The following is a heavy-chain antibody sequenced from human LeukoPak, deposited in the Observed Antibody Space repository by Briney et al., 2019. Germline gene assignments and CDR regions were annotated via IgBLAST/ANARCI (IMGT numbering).Heavy chain of an antibody. CDR3: AKNTGQTSEYSYGFNW. CDR2: ISGNGEST. J-gene: IGHJ4*02. D-gene: IGHD5-18*01. Sequence: GSLILSCAASGFTFNIYAMSWVRQAPGKGLEWVSDISGNGESTYYADSVKGRFTISRDNSKNTVYLQMDSLRAEDTAVYYCAKNTGQTSEYSYGFNWWGQGTLVTVSS. CDR1: GFTFNIYA. V-gene: IGHV3-23*01.